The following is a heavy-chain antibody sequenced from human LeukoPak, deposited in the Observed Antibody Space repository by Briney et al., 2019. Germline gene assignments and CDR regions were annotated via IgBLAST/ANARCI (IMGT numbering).Heavy chain of an antibody. V-gene: IGHV3-48*03. D-gene: IGHD5-18*01. Sequence: PGGSLRLSCAASGFTFSNYELNWVRQAPGKGLEWVSYISSSGRNTYYADSVKGRFTISRDNAKNSLYLQMNSLRAEDTAVYYCARDLVQLWSKDYWGQGTLVTVSS. J-gene: IGHJ4*02. CDR3: ARDLVQLWSKDY. CDR1: GFTFSNYE. CDR2: ISSSGRNT.